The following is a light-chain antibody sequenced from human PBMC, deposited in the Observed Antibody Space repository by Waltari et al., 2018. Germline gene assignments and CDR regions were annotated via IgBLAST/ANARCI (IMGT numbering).Light chain of an antibody. CDR3: SSRDSSNDHVV. V-gene: IGLV3-19*01. J-gene: IGLJ2*01. Sequence: SSGLTQDPAVSVALGQTVRITCQGARLRTACVSWYHQKPGQAPVLVLYGNTNRPSGIPDRFSGSSSGGTASLTITGTQAEDEADYYCSSRDSSNDHVVFGGGTKVTVL. CDR2: GNT. CDR1: RLRTAC.